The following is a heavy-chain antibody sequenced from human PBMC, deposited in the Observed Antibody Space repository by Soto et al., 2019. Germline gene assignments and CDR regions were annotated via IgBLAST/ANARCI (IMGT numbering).Heavy chain of an antibody. CDR2: ISYDGSNK. V-gene: IGHV3-30*18. Sequence: PGGSLRLSCAASGFTFSSYGMHWVRQAPGKGLEWVAVISYDGSNKYYADSVRGRFTISRDNSKNTLYLQMNSLRAEDTAVYYCAKSLLPNYGDPRYGMDVWGQGTTVTGSS. CDR3: AKSLLPNYGDPRYGMDV. D-gene: IGHD4-17*01. CDR1: GFTFSSYG. J-gene: IGHJ6*02.